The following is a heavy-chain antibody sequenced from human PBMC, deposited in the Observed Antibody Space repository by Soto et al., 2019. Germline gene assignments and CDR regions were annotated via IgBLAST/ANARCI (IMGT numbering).Heavy chain of an antibody. J-gene: IGHJ3*02. CDR2: IKSKTDGGTT. V-gene: IGHV3-15*07. CDR1: GFTFSNAW. CDR3: TTDRGVGATPAAFDI. Sequence: GGSLRLSCAASGFTFSNAWMNWVRQAPGKGLEWVGRIKSKTDGGTTDYAAPVKGRFTISRDDSKNTVYLQMNSLKTEDTAVYYCTTDRGVGATPAAFDIWGQGTMVTVSS. D-gene: IGHD1-26*01.